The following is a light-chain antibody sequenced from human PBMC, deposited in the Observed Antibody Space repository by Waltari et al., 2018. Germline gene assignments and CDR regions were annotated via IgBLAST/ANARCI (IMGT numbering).Light chain of an antibody. J-gene: IGKJ3*01. V-gene: IGKV2-40*01. Sequence: DIVMTQTPLSLPVPPGGPASISCRSSQSLLDSDDGNTYLDWYLQKPGQSPQLLIYTVSYRASGVPERFSGIGSGTDFTLKISRVEAEDVGVYYCMQRIEFPFTFGPGTKVDIK. CDR3: MQRIEFPFT. CDR1: QSLLDSDDGNTY. CDR2: TVS.